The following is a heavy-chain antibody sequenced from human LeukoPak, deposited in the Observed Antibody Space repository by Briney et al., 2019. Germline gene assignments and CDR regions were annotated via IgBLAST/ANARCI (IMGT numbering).Heavy chain of an antibody. CDR2: INPDSGAT. Sequence: ASVKVSCKASGYIFIDHYMHWVRQAPGQGLEWMGWINPDSGATNYAQKFQGGVTMTRDTSISTAYMELSGLRSDDTAVYYCARTGDPAYDAFDIWGQGSLVTVSS. CDR3: ARTGDPAYDAFDI. J-gene: IGHJ3*02. D-gene: IGHD7-27*01. CDR1: GYIFIDHY. V-gene: IGHV1-2*02.